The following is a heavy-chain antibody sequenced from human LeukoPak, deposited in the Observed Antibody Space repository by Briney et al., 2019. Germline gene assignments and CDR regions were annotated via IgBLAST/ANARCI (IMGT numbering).Heavy chain of an antibody. CDR1: GGSISSYY. V-gene: IGHV4-59*01. Sequence: PSETLSLTCTVSGGSISSYYWSWIRQPPGKGLEWIGYIYYSGSTNYNPSLKSRVTISVDTSKNQFSLRLSSVSAADTAVYYCARVTGYVMEDYFDYWGQGTLVTVSS. J-gene: IGHJ4*02. CDR3: ARVTGYVMEDYFDY. D-gene: IGHD6-13*01. CDR2: IYYSGST.